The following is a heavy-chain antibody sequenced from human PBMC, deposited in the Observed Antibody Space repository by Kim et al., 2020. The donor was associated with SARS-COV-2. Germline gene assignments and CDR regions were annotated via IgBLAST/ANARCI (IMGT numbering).Heavy chain of an antibody. V-gene: IGHV1-46*01. Sequence: ASVKVSCKVSGYSFTSYEMHWQQQAPGQGRDWMGIINPICGSTSYAQKFQVRVTMTRDTSTSTVYMELSSLRSEDTAVYYCATLTYGSGSLDFDYWGQGTLVTVSS. CDR1: GYSFTSYE. D-gene: IGHD3-10*01. CDR2: INPICGST. J-gene: IGHJ4*02. CDR3: ATLTYGSGSLDFDY.